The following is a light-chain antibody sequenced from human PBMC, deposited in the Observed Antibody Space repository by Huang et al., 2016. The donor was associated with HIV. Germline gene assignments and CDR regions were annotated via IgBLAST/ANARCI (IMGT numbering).Light chain of an antibody. CDR2: ATS. J-gene: IGKJ1*01. Sequence: DIQMTQSPTSLSASVGDRVTITCRASQDVSNSFAWYQQKPGTAPKLLLYATSRLESGVPARFSGSGSGTDYTLTISSLQPDDFATYYCQQYYRAPWAFGQGTRVEIK. V-gene: IGKV1-NL1*01. CDR1: QDVSNS. CDR3: QQYYRAPWA.